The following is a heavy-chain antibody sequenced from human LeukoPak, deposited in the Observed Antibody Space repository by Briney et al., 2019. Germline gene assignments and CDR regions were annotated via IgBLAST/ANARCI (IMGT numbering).Heavy chain of an antibody. V-gene: IGHV4-30-4*08. J-gene: IGHJ4*02. Sequence: PSETLSLTCTVSSGSMSSGDYYWSWIRQPPGKGLEWIGYISYTGTTYYNPSLKSRVTISEDTSKNLFSLNLNSVTAADTAVYYCARLGTAPFDYWGQGTLVTVS. CDR1: SGSMSSGDYY. CDR2: ISYTGTT. CDR3: ARLGTAPFDY. D-gene: IGHD2-21*02.